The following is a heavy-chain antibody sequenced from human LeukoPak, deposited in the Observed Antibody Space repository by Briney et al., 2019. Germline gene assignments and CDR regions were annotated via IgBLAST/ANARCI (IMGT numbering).Heavy chain of an antibody. CDR2: FDPEDGET. D-gene: IGHD3-16*02. CDR3: ATLWGELSLAQFDY. CDR1: GYTLTELS. J-gene: IGHJ4*02. Sequence: ASVTVSCKVSGYTLTELSMHWVRQAPGKGLEWMGGFDPEDGETIYAQKFRGRVTMTEDTSTDTAYMELSSLRSEDTAVYYCATLWGELSLAQFDYWGQGTLVTVSS. V-gene: IGHV1-24*01.